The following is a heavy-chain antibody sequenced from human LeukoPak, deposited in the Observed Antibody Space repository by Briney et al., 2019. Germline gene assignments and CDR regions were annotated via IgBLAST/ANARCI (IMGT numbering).Heavy chain of an antibody. D-gene: IGHD3-22*01. CDR3: ARGGPYYDSSGYYDFDY. CDR2: INHSGST. Sequence: PSETLSLTCAVYGGCFSGYYWSWIRQPPGKGLEWIGVINHSGSTNYNPSLKSRVTISVDTSKNQFSLKLSSVTAADTAVYYCARGGPYYDSSGYYDFDYWGQGTLVTVSS. CDR1: GGCFSGYY. V-gene: IGHV4-34*01. J-gene: IGHJ4*02.